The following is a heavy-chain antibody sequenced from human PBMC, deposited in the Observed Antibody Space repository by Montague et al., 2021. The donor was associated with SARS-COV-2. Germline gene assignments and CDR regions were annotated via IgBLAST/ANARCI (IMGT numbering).Heavy chain of an antibody. V-gene: IGHV4-34*01. CDR1: GGSFSTYS. D-gene: IGHD3-10*01. J-gene: IGHJ6*03. CDR3: ARLGDRVVPSPILGVGPYYSYYYMDV. CDR2: IHHGGST. Sequence: SETLSLTCAVHGGSFSTYSWNWICQPPGKGLEWIGEIHHGGSTNXNPSLKSRVTISADTSKNQFSLKLTSVAAADTAVYYCARLGDRVVPSPILGVGPYYSYYYMDVWGKGTTVTVSS.